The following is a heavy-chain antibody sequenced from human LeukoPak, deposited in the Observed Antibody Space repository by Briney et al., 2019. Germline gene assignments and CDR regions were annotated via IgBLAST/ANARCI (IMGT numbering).Heavy chain of an antibody. J-gene: IGHJ5*02. V-gene: IGHV4-4*07. CDR1: GGSISSYY. Sequence: SETLSLTCTVSGGSISSYYWSWIRQPAGKGLEWIGRIYTSGSTNYNPSLKSRVTISVDTSKNQFSLKLSSVTAADTAVYYCARPAQSYYYGSGSYPFDPWGQGTLVTVSS. CDR2: IYTSGST. CDR3: ARPAQSYYYGSGSYPFDP. D-gene: IGHD3-10*01.